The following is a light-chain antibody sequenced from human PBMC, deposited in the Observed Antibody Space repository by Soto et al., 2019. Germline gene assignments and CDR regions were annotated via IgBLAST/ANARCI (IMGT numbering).Light chain of an antibody. CDR3: QQGLT. CDR2: GAS. V-gene: IGKV3-20*01. J-gene: IGKJ4*01. CDR1: QSVSSSY. Sequence: EIALTQSPGTLSLSPGERATLSCRASQSVSSSYLAWYQQKPGQAPRLLIYGASSRATGIPDRFSGSGSGTDFTLTISRLEPEDFAVYYCQQGLTFGGGTKVEIK.